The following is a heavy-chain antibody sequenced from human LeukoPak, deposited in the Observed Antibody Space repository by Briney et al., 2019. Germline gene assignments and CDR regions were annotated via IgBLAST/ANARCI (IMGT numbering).Heavy chain of an antibody. Sequence: PSETLSLTCTVSGGSISSGGYYWSWIRQHPGKGLEWIGYIYYSGSTYYNPSLKSRVTISVDTSKNQFSLKLSSVTAADTAVYYCARDQLSGSGSGFDYWGQGTLVTVSS. CDR2: IYYSGST. V-gene: IGHV4-31*03. J-gene: IGHJ4*02. CDR1: GGSISSGGYY. CDR3: ARDQLSGSGSGFDY. D-gene: IGHD3-10*01.